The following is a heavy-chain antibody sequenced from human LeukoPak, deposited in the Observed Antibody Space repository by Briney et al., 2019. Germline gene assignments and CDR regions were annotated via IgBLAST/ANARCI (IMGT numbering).Heavy chain of an antibody. CDR3: AKVTRGNYYDSSGPPG. CDR2: ISGSGGST. Sequence: GGSLRLSRAASGFTFSSYAMSWVRQAPGKGLEWVSAISGSGGSTYYADSVKGRFTISRDNSKNTLCLQMNSLRAEDTAVYYCAKVTRGNYYDSSGPPGWGQGTLVTVSS. D-gene: IGHD3-22*01. V-gene: IGHV3-23*01. CDR1: GFTFSSYA. J-gene: IGHJ4*02.